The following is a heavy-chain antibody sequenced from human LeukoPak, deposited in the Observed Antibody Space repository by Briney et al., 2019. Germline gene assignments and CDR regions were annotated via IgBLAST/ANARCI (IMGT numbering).Heavy chain of an antibody. D-gene: IGHD4-11*01. Sequence: PGGSLRLSCAASGFTFSSYAMHWVRQAPGKGLEWVAVISYDGSNKYYADSVKGRFTISRDNSKNTLYLQMNSLRAEDTAVYYCAREGYSTGPYYYYYGMDVWGQGTTVTVSS. CDR3: AREGYSTGPYYYYYGMDV. CDR1: GFTFSSYA. J-gene: IGHJ6*02. V-gene: IGHV3-30-3*01. CDR2: ISYDGSNK.